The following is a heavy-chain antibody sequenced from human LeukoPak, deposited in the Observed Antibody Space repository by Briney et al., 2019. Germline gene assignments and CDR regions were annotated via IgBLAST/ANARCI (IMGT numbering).Heavy chain of an antibody. CDR1: GFTFSHTG. CDR2: IYYDGSNQ. V-gene: IGHV3-33*01. Sequence: GGSLRLSCAASGFTFSHTGIHWVRQAPGKGLEWVALIYYDGSNQFYADSVKGRFTISRDNSKNTLYLQMNSLRAEDTAVYYCASEGYSYGGPLDVMYDYWGQGTLVTVSS. D-gene: IGHD5-18*01. J-gene: IGHJ4*02. CDR3: ASEGYSYGGPLDVMYDY.